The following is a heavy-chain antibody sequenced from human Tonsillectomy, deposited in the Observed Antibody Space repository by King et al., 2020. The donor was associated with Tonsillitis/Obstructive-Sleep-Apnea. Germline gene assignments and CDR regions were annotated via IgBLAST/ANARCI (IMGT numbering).Heavy chain of an antibody. CDR2: IDYSGST. Sequence: VQLQESGPGLVKPSETLSLTCTVSGGSISSYYWSWIRPAPGKGLEWIGYIDYSGSTNYNPSLKSRVTISVDTSRNQFSLKLSTMTAADTAVYYCAREGDDAFDIWGRGTMVTVSS. D-gene: IGHD3-16*01. CDR1: GGSISSYY. J-gene: IGHJ3*02. CDR3: AREGDDAFDI. V-gene: IGHV4-59*01.